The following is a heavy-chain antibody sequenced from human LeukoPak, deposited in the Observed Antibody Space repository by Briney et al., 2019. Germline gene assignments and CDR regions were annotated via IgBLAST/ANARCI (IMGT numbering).Heavy chain of an antibody. Sequence: PLGSLRLSCAASGFTVSSNYMSWVRQAPGKGLEWVSSISSSSSYIYYADSVKGRFTISRDNAKNSLYLQMNSLRAEDTAVYYCARAVYGFDAFDIWGQGTMVTVSS. V-gene: IGHV3-21*01. CDR2: ISSSSSYI. D-gene: IGHD4-17*01. CDR1: GFTVSSNY. CDR3: ARAVYGFDAFDI. J-gene: IGHJ3*02.